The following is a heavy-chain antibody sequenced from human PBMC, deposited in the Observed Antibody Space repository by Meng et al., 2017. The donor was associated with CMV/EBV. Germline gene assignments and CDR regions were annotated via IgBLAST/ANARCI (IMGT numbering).Heavy chain of an antibody. CDR1: GYIFSTCG. CDR3: ARARLTMVVTPY. CDR2: ISYDGSRQ. J-gene: IGHJ4*02. D-gene: IGHD4-23*01. Sequence: SCTASGYIFSTCGMHWVRQAPGKGLEWVAFISYDGSRQYYADSLKGRFIISRDDSKDTLYLQMNSLRADDTAVYYCARARLTMVVTPYWGQGTLVTVSS. V-gene: IGHV3-30*03.